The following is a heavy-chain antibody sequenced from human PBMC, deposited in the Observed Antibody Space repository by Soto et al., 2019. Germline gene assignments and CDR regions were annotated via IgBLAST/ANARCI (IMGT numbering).Heavy chain of an antibody. V-gene: IGHV1-69*01. D-gene: IGHD5-18*01. CDR1: GAPSGNHP. Sequence: QVQLVQSGAEVKKPGSSVRFPSKVPGAPSGNHPLTWVRQALGQGLKGRGGIIPFLGVGDKAQNFQGRVTITADASTSTAYLELSSLRSEDTALYYCAREAGYTYGYVFDYWGQGTLVTVSS. CDR2: IIPFLGVG. CDR3: AREAGYTYGYVFDY. J-gene: IGHJ4*02.